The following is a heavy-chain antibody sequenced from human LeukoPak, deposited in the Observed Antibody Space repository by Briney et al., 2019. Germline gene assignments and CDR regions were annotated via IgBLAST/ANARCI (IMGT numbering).Heavy chain of an antibody. CDR2: TVSEIDGGTT. CDR3: TTDEDWDYARKDV. D-gene: IGHD1-7*01. CDR1: GFTFNYAW. Sequence: TGGSLGLSCAASGFTFNYAWMSWVRQVPGKGLEWVGQTVSEIDGGTTDYAAPVKGRFTISRDDSKSTLYLQMNSLKIEDTAVYYCTTDEDWDYARKDVWGQGATVIVSS. V-gene: IGHV3-15*04. J-gene: IGHJ6*02.